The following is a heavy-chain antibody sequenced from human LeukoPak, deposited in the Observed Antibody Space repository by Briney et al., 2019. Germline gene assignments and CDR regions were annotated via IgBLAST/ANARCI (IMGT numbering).Heavy chain of an antibody. V-gene: IGHV1-58*02. CDR3: AASTVDVLRYFDWAYYMDV. CDR1: GFTFTSSA. D-gene: IGHD3-9*01. J-gene: IGHJ6*03. Sequence: SVKVSCKASGFTFTSSAMQWVRQARGQRLEWIGWIVVGSGNTNYAQKFQERVTITRDMSTSTAYMELSSLGSEDTAVYYCAASTVDVLRYFDWAYYMDVWGKGTTVTVSS. CDR2: IVVGSGNT.